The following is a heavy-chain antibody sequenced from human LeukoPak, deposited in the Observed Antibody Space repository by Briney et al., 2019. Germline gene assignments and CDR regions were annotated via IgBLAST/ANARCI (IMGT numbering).Heavy chain of an antibody. J-gene: IGHJ3*01. CDR1: GFTFSDYS. CDR3: ARASTWVPGEDSSGYYYPYAFDL. D-gene: IGHD3-22*01. CDR2: ISSSSGAK. V-gene: IGHV3-48*02. Sequence: GGSLRLSCAASGFTFSDYSMNWVRQAPGKGLEWVSYISSSSGAKNYADSVRGRFTISRDNAKNSLFLQMNSLRDEDTAVYYCARASTWVPGEDSSGYYYPYAFDLWGQGTMVTVSS.